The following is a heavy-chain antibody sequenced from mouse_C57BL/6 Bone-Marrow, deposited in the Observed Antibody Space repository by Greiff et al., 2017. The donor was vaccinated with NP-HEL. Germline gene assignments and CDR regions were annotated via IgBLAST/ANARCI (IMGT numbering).Heavy chain of an antibody. V-gene: IGHV5-4*01. CDR1: GFTFSSYA. Sequence: EVQLVESGGGLVKPGGSLKLSCAASGFTFSSYAMSWVRQTPEQGLEWVATISPGGSYTYYPDNVKGRFTISRDNAKNYLYLQMRHLESYDTAICDYASDLRLYYFDYWGQGTTLTVSS. CDR3: ASDLRLYYFDY. J-gene: IGHJ2*01. CDR2: ISPGGSYT. D-gene: IGHD3-3*01.